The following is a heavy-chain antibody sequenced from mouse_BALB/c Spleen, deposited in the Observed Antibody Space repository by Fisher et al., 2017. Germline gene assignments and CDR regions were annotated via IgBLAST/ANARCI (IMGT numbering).Heavy chain of an antibody. D-gene: IGHD2-4*01. V-gene: IGHV1-69*02. CDR3: ARKHDYDYYAMDY. Sequence: KFKGKAILTVDKSSSTAYMQLSSLTSEDSAVYYCARKHDYDYYAMDYWGQGTSVTVSS. J-gene: IGHJ4*01.